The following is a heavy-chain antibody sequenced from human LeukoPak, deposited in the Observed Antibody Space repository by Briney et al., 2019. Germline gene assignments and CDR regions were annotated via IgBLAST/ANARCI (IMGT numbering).Heavy chain of an antibody. CDR1: GFTFSNYA. CDR3: AKDGFGSGGLDLLWFDY. CDR2: ISGSGTST. V-gene: IGHV3-23*01. D-gene: IGHD2-2*01. Sequence: GGSLRLSCAVSGFTFSNYAMSWVRQAPGKGLEWVSSISGSGTSTYYADSVKGRFTISRDNSKNTLYLQMNSLRVEDTAVYYCAKDGFGSGGLDLLWFDYWGRGTLVTVSS. J-gene: IGHJ4*02.